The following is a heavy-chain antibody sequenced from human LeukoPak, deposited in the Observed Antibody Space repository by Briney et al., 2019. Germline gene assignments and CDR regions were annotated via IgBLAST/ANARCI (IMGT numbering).Heavy chain of an antibody. CDR3: ARALGYCSSTSCYVDAFDI. V-gene: IGHV3-23*01. CDR1: GFTFSSYA. J-gene: IGHJ3*02. Sequence: PGGSLRLSCAASGFTFSSYAMSWVRQAPGKGLEWVSAISGSGGSTYYADSVKGRFTISRDNAKNSLYLQMNSLRAEDTAVYYCARALGYCSSTSCYVDAFDIWGQGTMVIVSS. CDR2: ISGSGGST. D-gene: IGHD2-2*01.